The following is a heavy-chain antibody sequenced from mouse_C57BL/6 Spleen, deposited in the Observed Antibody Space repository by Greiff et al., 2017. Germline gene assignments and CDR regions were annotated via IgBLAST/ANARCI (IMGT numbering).Heavy chain of an antibody. CDR1: GFTFSDYG. V-gene: IGHV5-17*01. D-gene: IGHD4-1*01. J-gene: IGHJ2*01. CDR3: ARTGTYPFDY. Sequence: EVKLVESGGGLVKPGGSLKLSCAASGFTFSDYGMHWVRQAPEKGLEWVAYISRGSSTIYYADTVKGRFTISRDTAKNTLCLQMTSLRSEDTAMYYCARTGTYPFDYWGQGTTLTVSS. CDR2: ISRGSSTI.